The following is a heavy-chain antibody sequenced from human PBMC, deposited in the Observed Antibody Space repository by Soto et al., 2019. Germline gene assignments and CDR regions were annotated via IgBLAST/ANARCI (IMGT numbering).Heavy chain of an antibody. D-gene: IGHD5-18*01. CDR2: MYYSGST. CDR1: GASISSSSYY. V-gene: IGHV4-39*01. Sequence: SETLSLTCTVSGASISSSSYYWGWIRQPPGKGLEWIGSMYYSGSTYYNPSLKSRVTISIDTPKNQFSLRLRSVTAADTAVYYCARTIQIWPYYFDYWGQGTLVTVSS. J-gene: IGHJ4*02. CDR3: ARTIQIWPYYFDY.